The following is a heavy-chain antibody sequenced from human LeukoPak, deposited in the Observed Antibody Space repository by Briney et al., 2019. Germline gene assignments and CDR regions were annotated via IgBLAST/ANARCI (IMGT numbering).Heavy chain of an antibody. D-gene: IGHD2/OR15-2a*01. J-gene: IGHJ4*02. CDR2: ISPDGSSA. CDR1: GFSFSSYW. Sequence: AGGSLRLSCAASGFSFSSYWMHWVRHAPGKGLVWVARISPDGSSALSADSVRGRFTISRDNADNTLYLQLNSLRAEDTAVYYCARVSFCPRCHFDYWGQGTLVTVSS. V-gene: IGHV3-74*03. CDR3: ARVSFCPRCHFDY.